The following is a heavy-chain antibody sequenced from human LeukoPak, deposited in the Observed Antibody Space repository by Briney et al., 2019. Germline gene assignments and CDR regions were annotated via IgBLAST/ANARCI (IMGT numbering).Heavy chain of an antibody. V-gene: IGHV4-59*08. CDR3: ARVFKKGYYDSSGNIDY. J-gene: IGHJ4*02. Sequence: SETLSLTCTVSGGSISSYYWSWIRQPPGKGLEWIGYIYYSGSTYYNPSLKSRVTISVDTSKNQFSLKLSSVTAADTAVYYCARVFKKGYYDSSGNIDYWGQGTLVTVSS. D-gene: IGHD3-22*01. CDR2: IYYSGST. CDR1: GGSISSYY.